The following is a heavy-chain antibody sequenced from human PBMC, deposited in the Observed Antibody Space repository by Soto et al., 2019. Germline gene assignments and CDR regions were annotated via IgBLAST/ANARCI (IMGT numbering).Heavy chain of an antibody. J-gene: IGHJ4*02. CDR2: IYYSGST. CDR1: GGSISSCDYY. CDR3: ASGDYDSSGYYFIGDY. D-gene: IGHD3-22*01. V-gene: IGHV4-30-4*01. Sequence: SETLSLTCTVSGGSISSCDYYWSWIRQPPGKGLEWIGYIYYSGSTYYNPSLKSRVTISVDTSKNQFSLKLSSVTAADTAVYYCASGDYDSSGYYFIGDYWGQGTLVTVSS.